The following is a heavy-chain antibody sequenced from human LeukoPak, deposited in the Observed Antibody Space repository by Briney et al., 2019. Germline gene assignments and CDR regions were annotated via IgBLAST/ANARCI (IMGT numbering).Heavy chain of an antibody. V-gene: IGHV1-46*03. CDR2: INPSGGST. Sequence: ASVKVSCKASGYTFTSCDINWVRQAPGQGLEWMGIINPSGGSTSYAQKFQGRVTMTRDTSTSTVYMELSSLRSEDTAVYYCARVGQQLVRYADYWGQGTLVTVSS. J-gene: IGHJ4*02. CDR3: ARVGQQLVRYADY. CDR1: GYTFTSCD. D-gene: IGHD6-13*01.